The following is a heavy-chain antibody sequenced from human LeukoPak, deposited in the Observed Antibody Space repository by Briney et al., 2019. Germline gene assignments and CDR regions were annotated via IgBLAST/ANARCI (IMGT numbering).Heavy chain of an antibody. CDR3: ARDGEYYDSSDIDY. Sequence: SQTLSLTCTVSGGSISSGSYYWSWIRQPAGKGLEWIVRIYTSGSTNYNPSLKSRVTISVDTSKTQFSLKLSSVTAADTAVYYCARDGEYYDSSDIDYWGQGTLVTVSS. J-gene: IGHJ4*02. CDR1: GGSISSGSYY. V-gene: IGHV4-61*02. CDR2: IYTSGST. D-gene: IGHD3-22*01.